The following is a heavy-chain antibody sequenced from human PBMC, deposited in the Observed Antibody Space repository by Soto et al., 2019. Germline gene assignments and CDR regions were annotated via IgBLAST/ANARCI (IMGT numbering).Heavy chain of an antibody. D-gene: IGHD5-12*01. Sequence: SETLSLTCTVSGDSISTFYWGWMRQSPGKELEWIGYVYYTGSTNYNPSLKSRVTISVDRSKNQFSLKLSSANAADTAVYYCGRGRTVSNYADDYSDYFYFFDYWGQGTQGTVSA. CDR1: GDSISTFY. J-gene: IGHJ4*02. CDR2: VYYTGST. CDR3: GRGRTVSNYADDYSDYFYFFDY. V-gene: IGHV4-59*01.